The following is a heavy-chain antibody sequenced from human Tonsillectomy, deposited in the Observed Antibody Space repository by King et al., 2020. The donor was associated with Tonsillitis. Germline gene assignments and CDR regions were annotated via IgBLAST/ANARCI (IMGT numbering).Heavy chain of an antibody. CDR3: AKDDYYDSSGFSLDY. CDR2: ISGSGGST. J-gene: IGHJ4*02. V-gene: IGHV3-23*04. Sequence: DVQLVESGGGLVQRGGSLRLSCAASGFTFINYAMTWVRQAPGKGLEWVSAISGSGGSTYYADSMKGRFTISRDNSKNTLYLQMNSLRAEDTAVYYCAKDDYYDSSGFSLDYWGQGTLVTVSS. CDR1: GFTFINYA. D-gene: IGHD3-22*01.